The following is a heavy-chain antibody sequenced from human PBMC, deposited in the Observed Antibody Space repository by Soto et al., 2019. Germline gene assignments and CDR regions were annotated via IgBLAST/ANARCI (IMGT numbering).Heavy chain of an antibody. D-gene: IGHD3-10*01. Sequence: HPGGSLRLSCTASGFTFGDYAMSWVRQAPGKGLEWVGFIRSKACGGTTEYAASVKGRFTISRDDSKSIAYLQMNSLKTEDTAVYYCTRGGGYTMVRGVIISPYYFDYWGQGTLVTVSS. J-gene: IGHJ4*02. CDR3: TRGGGYTMVRGVIISPYYFDY. CDR1: GFTFGDYA. V-gene: IGHV3-49*04. CDR2: IRSKACGGTT.